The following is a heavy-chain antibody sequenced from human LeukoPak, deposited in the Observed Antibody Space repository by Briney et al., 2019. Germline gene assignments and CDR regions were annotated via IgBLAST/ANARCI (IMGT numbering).Heavy chain of an antibody. CDR1: GFTFSSYA. CDR2: ISGSGGST. D-gene: IGHD5-12*01. V-gene: IGHV3-23*01. J-gene: IGHJ4*02. Sequence: PGGSLRLSCAASGFTFSSYAMSWVPQAPGKGLEWVSAISGSGGSTYYADSVKGRFTISRDNSKNTLYLQMNSLRAEDTAVYYCAKDKWLQLGRIFDYWGQGTLVTVSS. CDR3: AKDKWLQLGRIFDY.